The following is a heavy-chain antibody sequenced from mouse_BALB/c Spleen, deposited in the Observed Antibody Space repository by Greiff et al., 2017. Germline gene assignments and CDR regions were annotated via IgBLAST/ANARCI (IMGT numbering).Heavy chain of an antibody. CDR2: ISYSGST. CDR1: GYSITSDYA. CDR3: ARSDWGGLTGFAY. J-gene: IGHJ3*01. D-gene: IGHD2-4*01. V-gene: IGHV3-2*02. Sequence: EVKVEESGPGLVKPSQSLSLTCTVTGYSITSDYAWNWIRQFPGNKLEWMGYISYSGSTSYNPSLKSRISITRDTSKNQFFLQLNSVTTEDTATYYCARSDWGGLTGFAYWGQGTLVTVSA.